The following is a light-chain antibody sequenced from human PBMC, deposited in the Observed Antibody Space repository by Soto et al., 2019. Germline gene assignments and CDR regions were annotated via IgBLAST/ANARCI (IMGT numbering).Light chain of an antibody. V-gene: IGKV3-20*01. J-gene: IGKJ4*01. Sequence: EVVLTQSPGTLSLSPGERATLSCRASQSVSSSYLGWYQQKPGQAPMLLIYGASSRATGIPDRFSGSGSGTDFALTISRLEPEDFAVYYCQQYGSSPPLTFGGGTKVEIK. CDR1: QSVSSSY. CDR3: QQYGSSPPLT. CDR2: GAS.